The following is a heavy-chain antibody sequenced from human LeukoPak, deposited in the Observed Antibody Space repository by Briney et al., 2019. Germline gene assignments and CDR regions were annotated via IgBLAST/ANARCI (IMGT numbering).Heavy chain of an antibody. CDR3: AREPTDYDILTGYYYYGMDV. D-gene: IGHD3-9*01. V-gene: IGHV4-61*02. J-gene: IGHJ6*02. CDR2: IYTSGST. Sequence: SETLSLTCTVSGGSISSGSYYWSWIRQPAGKGLEWIGRIYTSGSTSYNPSLKSRVTISVDTSKNQFSLKLSSVTAADTAVYYCAREPTDYDILTGYYYYGMDVWGQGTTVTVSS. CDR1: GGSISSGSYY.